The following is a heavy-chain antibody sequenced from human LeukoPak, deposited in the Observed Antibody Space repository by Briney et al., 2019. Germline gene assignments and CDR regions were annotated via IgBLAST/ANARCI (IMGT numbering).Heavy chain of an antibody. J-gene: IGHJ1*01. CDR3: AGGGSSPSGNFQH. V-gene: IGHV3-30*04. Sequence: GGSLRLSCAASGFTFSSYAMHWVRQAPGKGLEWVAVISYDGSNKYYADSVKGRFTISRDNSKNTLYLQMNSLRAEDTAVYYCAGGGSSPSGNFQHWGQGTLVTVSS. CDR1: GFTFSSYA. CDR2: ISYDGSNK. D-gene: IGHD6-13*01.